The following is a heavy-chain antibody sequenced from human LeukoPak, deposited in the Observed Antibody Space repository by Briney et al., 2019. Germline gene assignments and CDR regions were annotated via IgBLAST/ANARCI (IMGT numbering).Heavy chain of an antibody. CDR1: GGSISRDY. V-gene: IGHV4-59*01. J-gene: IGHJ6*02. Sequence: SETLSLTCSVSGGSISRDYWSWIPQPPGKGLEWIGYMYYTGSTNYNPSFKSRVTISLATSKTQFSLKLTSVTPADTAVYYCARVSVVYGMDVWGQGTTVTVSS. CDR3: ARVSVVYGMDV. CDR2: MYYTGST.